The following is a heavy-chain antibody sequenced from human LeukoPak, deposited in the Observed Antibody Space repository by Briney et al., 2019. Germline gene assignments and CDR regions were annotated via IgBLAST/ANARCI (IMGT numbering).Heavy chain of an antibody. V-gene: IGHV1-46*01. D-gene: IGHD3-3*01. Sequence: ASVKVSCKASGYTFTSYYMHWVRQAPGQGLEWMGIINPSGGSTSYAQKFQGRVTMTRDTSTSTVYMELSSLRSEDTAVYYCARGGGYDFWSGYYSRDYGGQGTLVTVSS. J-gene: IGHJ4*02. CDR1: GYTFTSYY. CDR2: INPSGGST. CDR3: ARGGGYDFWSGYYSRDY.